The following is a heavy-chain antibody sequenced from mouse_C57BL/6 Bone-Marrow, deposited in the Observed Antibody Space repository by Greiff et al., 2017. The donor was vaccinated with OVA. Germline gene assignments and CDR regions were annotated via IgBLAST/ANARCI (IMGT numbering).Heavy chain of an antibody. CDR2: IYPRDGST. CDR1: GYTFTDHT. V-gene: IGHV1-78*01. J-gene: IGHJ4*01. CDR3: ARIRYDYDHYYAMDY. D-gene: IGHD2-4*01. Sequence: QVQLQQSDAELVKPGASVKISCKVSGYTFTDHTIHWMKQRPEQGLEWIGYIYPRDGSTKYNEKFKGKATLTADKSSSKAYMQLNSLTSEDSAVYFCARIRYDYDHYYAMDYWGQGTSVTVSS.